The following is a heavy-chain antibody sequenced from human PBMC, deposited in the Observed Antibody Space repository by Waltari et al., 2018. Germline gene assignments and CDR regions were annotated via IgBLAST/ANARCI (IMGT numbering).Heavy chain of an antibody. D-gene: IGHD6-13*01. Sequence: QLQLQESGPGLVKPSETLSLTCTVSGGSISSSSYYWGWIRQPPGKGLEWIGSIYYSGCTYYNPSLKSRVTISVDTSKNQFSLKLSSVTAADTAVYYCARHSSLIAAPDYYYYGMDVWGQGTTVTVSS. V-gene: IGHV4-39*01. CDR1: GGSISSSSYY. J-gene: IGHJ6*02. CDR2: IYYSGCT. CDR3: ARHSSLIAAPDYYYYGMDV.